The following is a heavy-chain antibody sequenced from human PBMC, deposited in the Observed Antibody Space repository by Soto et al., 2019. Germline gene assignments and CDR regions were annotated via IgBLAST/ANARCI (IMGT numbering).Heavy chain of an antibody. J-gene: IGHJ4*02. CDR1: GGSISSSSYY. V-gene: IGHV4-39*01. CDR3: ARWLQFGYYFDY. D-gene: IGHD5-12*01. CDR2: IYYSGST. Sequence: SSETLSLTCTVSGGSISSSSYYWGWIRQPPGKGLEWIGSIYYSGSTYYNPSLRSRVTISVDTSKNQFSLKLSSVTAADTAVYYCARWLQFGYYFDYWGQGTLVTVSS.